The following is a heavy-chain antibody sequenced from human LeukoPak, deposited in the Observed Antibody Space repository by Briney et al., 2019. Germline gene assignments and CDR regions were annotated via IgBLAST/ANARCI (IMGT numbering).Heavy chain of an antibody. CDR1: GGSISSYY. CDR2: IYYSGST. CDR3: ARDHCSSNSCYDAFDI. Sequence: SETLSLTCTVSGGSISSYYWSWIRQPPGKGLEWIGYIYYSGSTNYNPSLKSRVTISVDTSKNQFSLKLSSVTAADTAVYYCARDHCSSNSCYDAFDIWGQGTMVTVSS. V-gene: IGHV4-59*01. D-gene: IGHD2-2*01. J-gene: IGHJ3*02.